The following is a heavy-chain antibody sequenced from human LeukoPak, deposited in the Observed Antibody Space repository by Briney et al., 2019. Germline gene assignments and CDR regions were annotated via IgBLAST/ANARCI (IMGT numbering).Heavy chain of an antibody. CDR1: GGTFSSYA. CDR3: ASHRLDVGATSWFDP. CDR2: IIPIFGTA. Sequence: GASVKVSCKASGGTFSSYAISWVRQAPGQGLEWMGGIIPIFGTANYAQKFQGRVTITADKSTSTAYMELSSLRSEDTAVYYCASHRLDVGATSWFDPWGQGTLVTVSS. V-gene: IGHV1-69*06. D-gene: IGHD1-26*01. J-gene: IGHJ5*02.